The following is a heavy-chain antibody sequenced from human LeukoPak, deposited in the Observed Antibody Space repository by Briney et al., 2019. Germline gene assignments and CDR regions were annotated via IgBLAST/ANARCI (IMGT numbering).Heavy chain of an antibody. V-gene: IGHV3-23*01. Sequence: GGSLRLSCAASGFTFSSYAISWVRQAPGKGLEWVSGISNSGGSTYYAASAKGRFTISRDNSKNTLYLQMNSLRAEDTAVYYCAKEASSAFDYWGQGTLVTVSS. CDR1: GFTFSSYA. CDR2: ISNSGGST. CDR3: AKEASSAFDY. D-gene: IGHD6-13*01. J-gene: IGHJ4*02.